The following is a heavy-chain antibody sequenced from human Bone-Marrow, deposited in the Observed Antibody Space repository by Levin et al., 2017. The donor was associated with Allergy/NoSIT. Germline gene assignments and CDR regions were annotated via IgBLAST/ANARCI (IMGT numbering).Heavy chain of an antibody. V-gene: IGHV3-15*01. CDR2: IKSNADGAAR. J-gene: IGHJ4*02. D-gene: IGHD1-26*01. CDR1: GVILSDAW. Sequence: PGGSLRLSCAASGVILSDAWMSWVRQAPGKGLEWVGRIKSNADGAARDYAGSVRGRFTISRDDSKNTVFLEMNHLSIDDTAIYYCTTDRRWEPLQFDHWGQGSLVTVSS. CDR3: TTDRRWEPLQFDH.